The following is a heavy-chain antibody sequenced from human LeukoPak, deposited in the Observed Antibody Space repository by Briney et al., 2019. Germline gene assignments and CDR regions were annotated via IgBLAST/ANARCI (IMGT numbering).Heavy chain of an antibody. Sequence: SDNLSLTCHVSGGPVSSGSHYWTWIRQPPEKGLECIGYIYYTGSTNYSPSLKSRVTISIDTSKNQFSLRLSSVTPADTAVYYCARGDYGSGSHYFDYWGQGILVTVSS. CDR3: ARGDYGSGSHYFDY. J-gene: IGHJ4*02. CDR1: GGPVSSGSHY. V-gene: IGHV4-61*01. CDR2: IYYTGST. D-gene: IGHD3-10*01.